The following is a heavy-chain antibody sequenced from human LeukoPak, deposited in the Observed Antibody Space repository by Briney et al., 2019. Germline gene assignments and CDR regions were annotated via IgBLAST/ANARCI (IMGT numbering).Heavy chain of an antibody. CDR3: AREPEEYVYNGVVHWVGAFDI. Sequence: GASVKVSCKASGYTFTSYGISWVRQAPGQGLEWMGWISAYNGNTNYAQKLQGRVTMTTDTSTSTAYMELRSLRSDDTAVYYCAREPEEYVYNGVVHWVGAFDIWGQGTMVTVSS. CDR1: GYTFTSYG. D-gene: IGHD3-22*01. CDR2: ISAYNGNT. V-gene: IGHV1-18*01. J-gene: IGHJ3*02.